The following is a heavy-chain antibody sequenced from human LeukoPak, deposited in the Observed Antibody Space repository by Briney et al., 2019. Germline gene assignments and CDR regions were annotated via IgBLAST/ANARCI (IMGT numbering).Heavy chain of an antibody. V-gene: IGHV3-7*02. J-gene: IGHJ4*02. D-gene: IGHD3-10*01. CDR3: AKCGSGSNFDY. CDR2: LNQDGSER. Sequence: GGSLRLSCAASGFTFSSYWMSWVRQTLGRGLERVAHLNQDGSERYYVDSVKGRFTISRENAKNSVYLQMNSLRAEDTAVYYCAKCGSGSNFDYWGQGILVTVSS. CDR1: GFTFSSYW.